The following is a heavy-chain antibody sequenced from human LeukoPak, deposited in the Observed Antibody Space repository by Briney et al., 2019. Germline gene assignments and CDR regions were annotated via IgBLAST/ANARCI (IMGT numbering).Heavy chain of an antibody. CDR1: GCTFSSYA. D-gene: IGHD3-22*01. V-gene: IGHV1-69*13. CDR2: IIPIFGTA. J-gene: IGHJ4*02. CDR3: ASFSRASGYCDY. Sequence: SVKVSCKASGCTFSSYAISWVRQAPGQGLEWMGGIIPIFGTANYAQKFQGRVTITADESTSTAYMELSSLRSEDTAVYYCASFSRASGYCDYWGQGTLVTVSS.